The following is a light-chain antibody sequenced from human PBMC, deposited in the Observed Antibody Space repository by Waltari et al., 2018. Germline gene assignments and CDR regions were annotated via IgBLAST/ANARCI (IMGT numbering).Light chain of an antibody. Sequence: EIVLTQSPAPLSLSPGERATLSCRASQSVSSYLAWYQQKPGQAPRLLIYDASNRATGIPARFSGSGSGTDFTLTISSLEPEDFAVYYCQQRSKSWTFGQGTKVEIK. CDR2: DAS. CDR1: QSVSSY. J-gene: IGKJ1*01. V-gene: IGKV3-11*01. CDR3: QQRSKSWT.